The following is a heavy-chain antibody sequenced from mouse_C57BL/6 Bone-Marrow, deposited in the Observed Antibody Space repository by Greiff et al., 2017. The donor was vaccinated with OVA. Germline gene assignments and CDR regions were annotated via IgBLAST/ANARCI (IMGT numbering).Heavy chain of an antibody. J-gene: IGHJ4*01. D-gene: IGHD2-5*01. V-gene: IGHV1-15*01. CDR3: TRGYSNYYAMDY. CDR1: GYTITDYE. Sequence: QVQLQQSGAELVRPGASVTLSCKASGYTITDYEMHWVKQTPVHGLEWIGAIDPETGGTAYNQKFKGKAILTADKSSSTAYMELRSLTSEDSAVYYCTRGYSNYYAMDYWGQGTSVTVSS. CDR2: IDPETGGT.